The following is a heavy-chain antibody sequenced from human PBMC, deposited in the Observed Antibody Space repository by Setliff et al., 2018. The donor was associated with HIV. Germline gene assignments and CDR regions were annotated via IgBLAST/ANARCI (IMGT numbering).Heavy chain of an antibody. J-gene: IGHJ3*02. CDR1: GYTFTNFG. CDR3: ARIKARDDAFDI. Sequence: ASVKVSCKASGYTFTNFGISWVRQAPGQGLEWMGWISPYNGITKYSQKLQGRVTMTTDTSTSTAYMEPRSLRSDDTAVYYCARIKARDDAFDIWGQGTMVTVSS. CDR2: ISPYNGIT. V-gene: IGHV1-18*01.